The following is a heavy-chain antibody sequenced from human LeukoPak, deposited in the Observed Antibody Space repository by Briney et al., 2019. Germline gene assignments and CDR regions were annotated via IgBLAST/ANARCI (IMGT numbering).Heavy chain of an antibody. CDR3: ARHSSYTSGWPLDY. J-gene: IGHJ4*02. Sequence: GESLKISCKGSGDNFNRHWIGWVRQMSGKGLEWMGIIYLGDSDTRYSPSFQGQITISADKSISTAYLQWSSLKASDTAIYCCARHSSYTSGWPLDYWGQGTLVTVSS. D-gene: IGHD6-19*01. V-gene: IGHV5-51*01. CDR2: IYLGDSDT. CDR1: GDNFNRHW.